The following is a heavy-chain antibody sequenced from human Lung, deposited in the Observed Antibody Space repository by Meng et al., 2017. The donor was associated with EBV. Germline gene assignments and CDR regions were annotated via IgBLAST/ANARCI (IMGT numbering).Heavy chain of an antibody. J-gene: IGHJ4*02. CDR3: AREWCSGGSCYPDY. V-gene: IGHV4-30-4*01. Sequence: LHASRRGLGKPSPTPFPPSPISGGSNSRCESSWSWIRQPPGKGLEWIGDLYYSGSTYYNPSLKSRVTISVDTSKNQFSLKLSSVTAADTSVYYCAREWCSGGSCYPDYWGQGTLVTVSS. D-gene: IGHD2-15*01. CDR2: LYYSGST. CDR1: GGSNSRCESS.